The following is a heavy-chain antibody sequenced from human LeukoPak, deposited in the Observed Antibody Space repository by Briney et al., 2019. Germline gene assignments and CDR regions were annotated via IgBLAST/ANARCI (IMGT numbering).Heavy chain of an antibody. V-gene: IGHV1-46*01. D-gene: IGHD2-21*02. CDR2: INPSGGST. Sequence: ASVKVSCKTSGYTFTSYYLHWVRQPPGQGLEWMGIINPSGGSTTYAQKFQGRVTMTRDMSTSTVYMELSSLRSEDTTVYYCARSSVVTAIDYYYYYMDVWGKGTTVTVSS. J-gene: IGHJ6*03. CDR1: GYTFTSYY. CDR3: ARSSVVTAIDYYYYYMDV.